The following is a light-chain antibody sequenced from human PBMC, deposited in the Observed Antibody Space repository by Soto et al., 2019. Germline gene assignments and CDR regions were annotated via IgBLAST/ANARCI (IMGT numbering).Light chain of an antibody. CDR1: SGYSTYA. CDR2: INYDGTH. CDR3: QSLGTGIQV. J-gene: IGLJ3*02. V-gene: IGLV4-69*01. Sequence: QPVLTQSPSASASLGASVKLTCTLSSGYSTYAIAWHQQQSEKGPRFLMKINYDGTHSKGDGFFDRFSGSSSGAERHLTISSLQSEDEADYYSQSLGTGIQVFGGGTQLTVL.